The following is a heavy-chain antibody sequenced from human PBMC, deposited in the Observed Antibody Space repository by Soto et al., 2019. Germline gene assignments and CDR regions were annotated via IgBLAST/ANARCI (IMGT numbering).Heavy chain of an antibody. J-gene: IGHJ4*02. D-gene: IGHD4-17*01. CDR2: ISGSGGST. V-gene: IGHV3-23*01. CDR1: GFTFSSYA. CDR3: AKSQFTVTYNPDY. Sequence: VGSLRLSCAGAGFTFSSYAMSWVRQAPGKGLEWVSTISGSGGSTYYADSVKGRFTISRDNSKNTLYLQMDSLRAEDTAIYYCAKSQFTVTYNPDYCGQRTLVTVSS.